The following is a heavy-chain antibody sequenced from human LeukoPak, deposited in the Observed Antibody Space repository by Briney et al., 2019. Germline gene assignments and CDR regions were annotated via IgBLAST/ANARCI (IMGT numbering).Heavy chain of an antibody. CDR1: GYSFTTYW. D-gene: IGHD4/OR15-4a*01. V-gene: IGHV5-51*01. Sequence: GESLKISCKGSGYSFTTYWIGWVRQMPGKGLEWMGIIYPGDSDTRYSPSFEGQVTISADRSISTAYLQWSSLKASDTAMYYCARGFYGGYYYYYYMDVWGKGTTVTVSS. CDR3: ARGFYGGYYYYYYMDV. CDR2: IYPGDSDT. J-gene: IGHJ6*03.